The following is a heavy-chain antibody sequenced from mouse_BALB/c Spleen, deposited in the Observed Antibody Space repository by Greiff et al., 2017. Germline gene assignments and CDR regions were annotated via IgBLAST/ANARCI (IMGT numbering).Heavy chain of an antibody. J-gene: IGHJ3*01. Sequence: VQLKESGTVLARPGASVKMSCKASGYTFTSYWMHWVKQRPGQGLEWIGAIYPGNSDTSYNQKFKGKAKLTAVTSTSTAYMELSSLTNEDSAVYYCTRGYDYSAWFAYWGQGTLVTVSA. CDR3: TRGYDYSAWFAY. CDR1: GYTFTSYW. D-gene: IGHD2-4*01. V-gene: IGHV1-5*01. CDR2: IYPGNSDT.